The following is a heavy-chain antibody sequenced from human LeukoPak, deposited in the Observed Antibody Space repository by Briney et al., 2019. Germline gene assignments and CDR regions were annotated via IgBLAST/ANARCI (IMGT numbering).Heavy chain of an antibody. V-gene: IGHV1-46*01. CDR3: ARIGRQPSDAFDI. D-gene: IGHD1-1*01. CDR2: IDPSGGST. CDR1: GYTFTNFY. Sequence: ASVKVSCKASGYTFTNFYMHWVRQAPGQGPEWMGRIDPSGGSTYYAQKFQGRVTMTRDTSTSTVYMELSSLRSEDTAVYYCARIGRQPSDAFDIWGRGTVVTVSS. J-gene: IGHJ3*02.